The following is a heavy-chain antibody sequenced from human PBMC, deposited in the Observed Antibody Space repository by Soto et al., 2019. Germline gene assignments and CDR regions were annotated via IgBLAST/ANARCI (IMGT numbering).Heavy chain of an antibody. CDR2: IIPILRSA. V-gene: IGHV1-69*08. CDR3: ARELGHCTTTVCSREFAFDI. J-gene: IGHJ3*02. CDR1: GGTFNNYI. Sequence: SVKVSCKASGGTFNNYILNWVRQAPGQGLEWMGQIIPILRSANYAQKFQGRVTITADESTSTASMELSSVRSEDTAIYYCARELGHCTTTVCSREFAFDIWGQGTKVTVSS. D-gene: IGHD2-2*01.